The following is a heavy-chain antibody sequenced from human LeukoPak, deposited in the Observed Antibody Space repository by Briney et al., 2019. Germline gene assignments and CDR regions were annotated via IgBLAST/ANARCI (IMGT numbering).Heavy chain of an antibody. J-gene: IGHJ4*02. CDR1: GGSISSSSYY. V-gene: IGHV4-39*07. CDR2: IYYSGST. CDR3: ARGSGYFDY. Sequence: SETLSLTCTVSGGSISSSSYYWGWIRQPPGKGLEWIGSIYYSGSTYYNPSLKSRVTISVDTSKNQFSLKLSSVTAADTAVYYCARGSGYFDYWGQGTLVTVSS.